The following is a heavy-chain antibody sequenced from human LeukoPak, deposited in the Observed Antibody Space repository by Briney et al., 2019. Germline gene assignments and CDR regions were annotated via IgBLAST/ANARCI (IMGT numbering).Heavy chain of an antibody. D-gene: IGHD6-13*01. V-gene: IGHV3-23*01. Sequence: GGSLRLSCAASGFTFSSYAMSWVRQAPGKGLEWVSAISGSGGSTYYADSVKGRFTISRDNSKNTLFLQMNSLRVEDTAIYYCARDPPAVAAGTYAWGQGTLVTVSS. CDR3: ARDPPAVAAGTYA. J-gene: IGHJ5*02. CDR1: GFTFSSYA. CDR2: ISGSGGST.